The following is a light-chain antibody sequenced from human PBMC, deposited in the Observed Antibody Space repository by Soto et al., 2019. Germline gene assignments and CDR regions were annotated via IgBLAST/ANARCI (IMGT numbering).Light chain of an antibody. CDR3: TSYAGSSNGV. Sequence: QSALTQPPSASGSPGQSVTISCTGTGGDIGTYKYVSWYQQHPGQAPKLIIYEVSKRPSGVPGRFFGSKSGNTASLTVSGLQSEDEADYYCTSYAGSSNGVFGGGTKVTVL. CDR1: GGDIGTYKY. J-gene: IGLJ3*02. CDR2: EVS. V-gene: IGLV2-8*01.